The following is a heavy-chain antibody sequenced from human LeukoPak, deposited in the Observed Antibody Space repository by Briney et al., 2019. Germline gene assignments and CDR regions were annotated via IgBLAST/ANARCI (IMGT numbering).Heavy chain of an antibody. CDR2: ISDDGTIK. V-gene: IGHV3-30*18. D-gene: IGHD3-10*01. Sequence: PGRSLRLSCAASGFSFSNHGMHWVRQAPGKGLEWAAVISDDGTIKLYGDSVKGRFTISRDDSKNTLYLQMNSLKTEDTAVYYCAKDRAFQAAGVTDYWGQGTLVTVSS. CDR1: GFSFSNHG. CDR3: AKDRAFQAAGVTDY. J-gene: IGHJ4*02.